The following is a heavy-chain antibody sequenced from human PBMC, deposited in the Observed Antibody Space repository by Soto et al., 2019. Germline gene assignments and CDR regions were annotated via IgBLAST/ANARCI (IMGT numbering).Heavy chain of an antibody. CDR2: ISGSGDNI. D-gene: IGHD2-15*01. J-gene: IGHJ5*02. CDR3: ARGACITCYYDDWFDT. CDR1: GFSFSDYY. V-gene: IGHV3-11*01. Sequence: QVQLVESGGGLVKPGGSLRVSCAASGFSFSDYYMTWIRQAPGKGLEWVSYISGSGDNIHYADSVKGRFTISRDNAKNSLYRQRDSLRVEDTAVYYCARGACITCYYDDWFDTWGQGTLVTVSS.